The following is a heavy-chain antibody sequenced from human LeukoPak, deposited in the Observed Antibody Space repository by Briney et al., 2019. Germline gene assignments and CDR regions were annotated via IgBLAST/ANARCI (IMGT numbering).Heavy chain of an antibody. Sequence: GSLRLSCVASGFTFSNYAMSWVRQAPGKGLEWVSGISGSGGSTYYADSVKGRFTISRDNSKSTLYLQMNSLRAEDTAVYYCAIRPYSSSSPLYFQHWGQGTLVTVSS. V-gene: IGHV3-23*01. CDR3: AIRPYSSSSPLYFQH. CDR2: ISGSGGST. CDR1: GFTFSNYA. D-gene: IGHD2-2*01. J-gene: IGHJ1*01.